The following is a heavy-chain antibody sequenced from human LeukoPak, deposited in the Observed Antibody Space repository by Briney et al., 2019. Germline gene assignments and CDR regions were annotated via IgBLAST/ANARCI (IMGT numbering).Heavy chain of an antibody. J-gene: IGHJ4*02. CDR1: GGSISSYY. D-gene: IGHD1-1*01. V-gene: IGHV4-59*01. Sequence: PSETLSLTCTVSGGSISSYYWSWIRQPPGKGLEWIGYIYYSGSTNYNPSLKSRVTISVDTSKNQFSLKLSPVTAADTAVYFCARRAYSAAYWKHFDYWGQGTLVTVSS. CDR2: IYYSGST. CDR3: ARRAYSAAYWKHFDY.